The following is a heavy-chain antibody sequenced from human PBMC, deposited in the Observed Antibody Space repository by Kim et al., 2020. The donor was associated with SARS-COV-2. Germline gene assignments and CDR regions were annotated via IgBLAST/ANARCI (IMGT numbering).Heavy chain of an antibody. V-gene: IGHV1-8*01. J-gene: IGHJ4*02. D-gene: IGHD6-19*01. CDR3: ARGRIKQWLLTLYYFDY. CDR2: MNPNSGNT. Sequence: ASVKVSCKASGYTFTSYDINWVRQATGQGLEWMGWMNPNSGNTGYAQKFQGRVTMTRNTSISTAYMELSSLRSEDTAVYYCARGRIKQWLLTLYYFDYWGQGTLVTVPS. CDR1: GYTFTSYD.